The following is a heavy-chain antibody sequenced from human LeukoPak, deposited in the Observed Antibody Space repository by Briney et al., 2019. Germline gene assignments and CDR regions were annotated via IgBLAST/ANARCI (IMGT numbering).Heavy chain of an antibody. CDR2: ISLNCPPI. CDR1: GFAFSTYS. CDR3: TKHITTDATTPFYYGMDV. Sequence: PRGSPRLSCAASGFAFSTYSMHWVRQPPGKGLKWVASISLNCPPIYYADSVKGRFTISIDNAKNSLHLQMDSLRAEDTAVYYCTKHITTDATTPFYYGMDVWGQGTAVTVSS. V-gene: IGHV3-21*01. D-gene: IGHD3-22*01. J-gene: IGHJ6*02.